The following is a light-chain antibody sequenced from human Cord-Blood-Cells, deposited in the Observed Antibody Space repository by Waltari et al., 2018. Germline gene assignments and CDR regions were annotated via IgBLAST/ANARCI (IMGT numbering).Light chain of an antibody. CDR1: SSDVGGYKS. J-gene: IGLJ1*01. CDR3: SSYTSSSTYV. Sequence: QSALTQPASVSGSPGHSITLPCTGTSSDVGGYKSVSWYQQHPGKAPKRMIYDVSNRPSGVSNRFSGSKSGNTASLTISGLQAEDEADYYCSSYTSSSTYVFGTGTKVTVL. CDR2: DVS. V-gene: IGLV2-14*03.